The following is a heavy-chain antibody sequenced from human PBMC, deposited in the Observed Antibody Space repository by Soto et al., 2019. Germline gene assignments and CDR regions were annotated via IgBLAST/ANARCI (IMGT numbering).Heavy chain of an antibody. CDR1: GGSISSSSYY. J-gene: IGHJ5*02. CDR3: ANGVVRGLWFDP. D-gene: IGHD3-3*01. V-gene: IGHV4-39*01. Sequence: SETLSLTCTVSGGSISSSSYYWGWIRQPPGKGLEWIGSIYYSGSTYYNPSLKSRVTISVDTSKNQFSLKLSSVTAADTAVYYCANGVVRGLWFDPWGQGTLVTVSS. CDR2: IYYSGST.